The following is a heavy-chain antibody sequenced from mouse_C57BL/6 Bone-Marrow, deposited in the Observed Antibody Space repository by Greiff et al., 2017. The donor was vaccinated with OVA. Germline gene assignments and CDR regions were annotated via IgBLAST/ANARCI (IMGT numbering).Heavy chain of an antibody. CDR3: ARWVCSWFAY. CDR1: GYSFTGYY. Sequence: VQLQQSGPELVKPGASVKISCKASGYSFTGYYMNWVKQSPEKSLEWIGEINPSTGGTTYNQKFKAKATLTVDKSSSTAYMQLKSLTSEDSAVYYCARWVCSWFAYWGQGTLVTVSA. CDR2: INPSTGGT. J-gene: IGHJ3*01. V-gene: IGHV1-42*01.